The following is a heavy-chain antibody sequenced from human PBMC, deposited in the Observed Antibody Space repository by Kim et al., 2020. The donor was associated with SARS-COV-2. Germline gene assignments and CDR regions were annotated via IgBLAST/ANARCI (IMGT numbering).Heavy chain of an antibody. V-gene: IGHV3-15*01. CDR2: IKSKTDGGTT. CDR1: GFTFSNAW. D-gene: IGHD3-16*02. J-gene: IGHJ4*02. CDR3: TTEVLVITFGGVIG. Sequence: GGSLRLSCAASGFTFSNAWMSWVRQAPGKGLEWVGRIKSKTDGGTTDYAAPVKGRFTISRDDSKNTLYLQMNSLKTEDTAVYYCTTEVLVITFGGVIGWGQGTLVTVSS.